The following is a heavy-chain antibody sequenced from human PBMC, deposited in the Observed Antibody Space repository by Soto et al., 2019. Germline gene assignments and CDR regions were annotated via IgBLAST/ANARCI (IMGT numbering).Heavy chain of an antibody. V-gene: IGHV5-51*01. CDR1: GYSFTNYW. D-gene: IGHD3-3*01. Sequence: GEPLKTSCKGSGYSFTNYWIGWVRQMPGKGLEWMGMIYPDDSDTKYSPSFQGQVTFSADKSINTAYLQWSSLKASDTAIYYCARLEWLSLAAWFDPWGQGTLVTVSS. J-gene: IGHJ5*02. CDR3: ARLEWLSLAAWFDP. CDR2: IYPDDSDT.